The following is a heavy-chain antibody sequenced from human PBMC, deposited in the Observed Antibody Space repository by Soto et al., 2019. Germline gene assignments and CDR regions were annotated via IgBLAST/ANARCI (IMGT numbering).Heavy chain of an antibody. D-gene: IGHD6-19*01. CDR1: GFVLGDHY. CDR2: ARNKANSYTT. CDR3: VRTYRIGWRWFDP. J-gene: IGHJ5*02. Sequence: GGSLRLSCAASGFVLGDHYLDWVRQAPGKGLEWIGRARNKANSYTTEYATSLKGRFTISRDDSKNSLYLEMNSLRTEDTALYYCVRTYRIGWRWFDPWGQGAVVTVSS. V-gene: IGHV3-72*01.